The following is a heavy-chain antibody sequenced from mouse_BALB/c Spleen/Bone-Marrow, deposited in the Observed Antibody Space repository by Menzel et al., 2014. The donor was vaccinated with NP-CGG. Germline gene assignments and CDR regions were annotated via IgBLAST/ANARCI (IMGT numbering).Heavy chain of an antibody. J-gene: IGHJ2*01. CDR3: TRGGNWEDFDY. CDR2: ISSGSRPI. V-gene: IGHV5-17*02. Sequence: EVQGVESGGGLVQPGGSRKLSCAASGFTFSSFGMHWVRQAPEKGLEWVAYISSGSRPILYADTVKGRFTISRDNPKNTLFLQMTSLRSEDTAIYCCTRGGNWEDFDYWGQGTTLTVSS. D-gene: IGHD4-1*01. CDR1: GFTFSSFG.